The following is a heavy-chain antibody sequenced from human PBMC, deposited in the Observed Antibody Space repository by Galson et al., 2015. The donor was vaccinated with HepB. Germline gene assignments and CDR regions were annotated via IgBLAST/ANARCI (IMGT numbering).Heavy chain of an antibody. V-gene: IGHV3-69-1*02. CDR2: ISSSTSI. CDR3: ARRIDS. CDR1: GFTFSNAC. J-gene: IGHJ4*02. Sequence: SLRLSCAASGFTFSNACMTWVRQAPGKGLEWISFISSSTSIYYADSVKGRFTISRDNAKSTLYLQLNNLRAEDTAVYYCARRIDSWGQGTLVTVSS.